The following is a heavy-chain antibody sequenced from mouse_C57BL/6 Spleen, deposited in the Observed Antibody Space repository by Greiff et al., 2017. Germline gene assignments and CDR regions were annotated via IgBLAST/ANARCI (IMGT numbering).Heavy chain of an antibody. CDR1: GFTFSDYG. Sequence: EVQRVESGGGLVKPGGSLKLSCAASGFTFSDYGMHWVRQAPENGLEWVAYICSGSSTIYYADTVKGRFTISRDNAKNTLFLQMTSLRSEDTDMYYCTRDYDGYLGYYDVWGTRTTGNVSS. V-gene: IGHV5-17*01. CDR2: ICSGSSTI. J-gene: IGHJ1*03. D-gene: IGHD2-3*01. CDR3: TRDYDGYLGYYDV.